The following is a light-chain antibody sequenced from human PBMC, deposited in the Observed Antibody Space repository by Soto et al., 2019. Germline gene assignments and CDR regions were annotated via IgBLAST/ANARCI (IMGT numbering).Light chain of an antibody. CDR2: ATS. J-gene: IGKJ4*01. V-gene: IGKV1-39*01. CDR3: QQSYSTLLLT. Sequence: DIQMTQSPSSLSASVGDRVTITCRASQSISRSLNWYQQRPGKVPKLLIYATSSLQSGVPSRFSGTGSGTDFTLTISSLQPEDFATYYCQQSYSTLLLTVGGGTKVEIK. CDR1: QSISRS.